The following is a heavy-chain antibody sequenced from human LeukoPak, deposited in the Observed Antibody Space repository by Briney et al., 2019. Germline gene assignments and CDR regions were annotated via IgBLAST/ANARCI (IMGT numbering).Heavy chain of an antibody. D-gene: IGHD4-17*01. V-gene: IGHV3-30*18. CDR3: AKGARGDTVTSIVGQNWFDP. J-gene: IGHJ5*02. CDR2: ISYDGSHK. CDR1: GITFRSYG. Sequence: PGRSLRLSCAASGITFRSYGMHWVRQAPGKGLEWVAVISYDGSHKYYADSVKGRFSISRDNSKNTLYLQMNSLRADDTAVYYCAKGARGDTVTSIVGQNWFDPWGQGTLVTVSS.